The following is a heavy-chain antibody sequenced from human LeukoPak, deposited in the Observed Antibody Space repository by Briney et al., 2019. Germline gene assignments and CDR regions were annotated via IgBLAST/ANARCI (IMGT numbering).Heavy chain of an antibody. CDR1: GGSFSGYY. Sequence: SETLSLTCAVYGGSFSGYYRSWIRQPPGKGLEWIGEINHSGSTNYNASLKSRVTILVDTSKNQFSLKLSSVTAADTAVYYCARHGLIAARHAFDIWGQGTMVTVSS. CDR3: ARHGLIAARHAFDI. CDR2: INHSGST. J-gene: IGHJ3*02. D-gene: IGHD6-13*01. V-gene: IGHV4-34*01.